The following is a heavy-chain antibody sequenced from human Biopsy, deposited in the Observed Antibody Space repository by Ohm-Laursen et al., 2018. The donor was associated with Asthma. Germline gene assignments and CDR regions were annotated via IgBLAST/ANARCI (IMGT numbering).Heavy chain of an antibody. Sequence: SLRLSCAASGFAVSRDHMFWVRQAPGKGLESVSVIYSGGTSHTADSVRGRSTISRDYSKNTLYLQMHSLRAEDTAVYYCARGDSSNWSHYYFDYWGQGTLVTVSS. J-gene: IGHJ4*02. CDR1: GFAVSRDH. V-gene: IGHV3-53*01. D-gene: IGHD3-22*01. CDR2: IYSGGTS. CDR3: ARGDSSNWSHYYFDY.